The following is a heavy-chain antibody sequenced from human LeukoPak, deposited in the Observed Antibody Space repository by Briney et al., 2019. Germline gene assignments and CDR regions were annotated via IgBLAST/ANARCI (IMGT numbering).Heavy chain of an antibody. J-gene: IGHJ3*02. CDR1: GGTFSSYA. Sequence: APVKVSCKASGGTFSSYAISWVRQAPGQGLEWMGGIIPIFGTANYAQKFQGRVTITADESTSTAYMDLSSLRSEDTAVYYCARRATHDAFDIWGQGTMVTVSS. D-gene: IGHD1-26*01. CDR2: IIPIFGTA. V-gene: IGHV1-69*13. CDR3: ARRATHDAFDI.